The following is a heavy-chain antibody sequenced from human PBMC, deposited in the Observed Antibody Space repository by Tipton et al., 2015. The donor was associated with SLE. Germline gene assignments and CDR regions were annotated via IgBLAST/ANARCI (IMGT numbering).Heavy chain of an antibody. J-gene: IGHJ4*02. V-gene: IGHV4-59*11. CDR1: GGSLSNHY. CDR3: TSGRAYSLIFGQ. D-gene: IGHD5-18*01. CDR2: IYYSGST. Sequence: LRLSCTVSGGSLSNHYWSWIRQSPGKGLEWIGYIYYSGSTSYSPALKSRVAISADTSKNQFSLNLNSVTAADPAIYYCTSGRAYSLIFGQWGQGPQVTVSS.